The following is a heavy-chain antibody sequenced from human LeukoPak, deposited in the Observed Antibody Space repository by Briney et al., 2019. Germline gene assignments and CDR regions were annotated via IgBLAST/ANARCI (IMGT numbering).Heavy chain of an antibody. CDR1: GFTFSSYW. J-gene: IGHJ4*02. V-gene: IGHV3-74*01. D-gene: IGHD3-3*01. CDR2: IYSDGSST. Sequence: PGGSLRLSCAASGFTFSSYWMHWVRPAPGKGLVWGSRIYSDGSSTNYADSVKGRFTISRDNAKNSLYLQMNSLRAEDTAVYYCARDSTSRITIFGVGTYYFDYWGQGTLVTVSS. CDR3: ARDSTSRITIFGVGTYYFDY.